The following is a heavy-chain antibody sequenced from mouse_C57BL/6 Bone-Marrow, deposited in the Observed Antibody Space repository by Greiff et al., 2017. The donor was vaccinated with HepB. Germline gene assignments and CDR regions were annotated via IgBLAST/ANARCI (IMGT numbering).Heavy chain of an antibody. D-gene: IGHD1-1*01. CDR1: GYTFTDYY. Sequence: QVQLQQSGAELVRPGASVKLSCKASGYTFTDYYINWVKQRPGQGLEWIARIYPGSGNTYYNEKFKGKATLTAEKSSSTAYMQLSSLTSEDSAVYFCASLYYYGRRYFDYWGQGTTLTVSS. CDR3: ASLYYYGRRYFDY. CDR2: IYPGSGNT. J-gene: IGHJ2*01. V-gene: IGHV1-76*01.